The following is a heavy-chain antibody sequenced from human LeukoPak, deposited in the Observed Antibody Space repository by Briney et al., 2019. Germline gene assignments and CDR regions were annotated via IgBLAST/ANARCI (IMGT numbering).Heavy chain of an antibody. Sequence: ASVKVSCKASGYTFTRYYIHWVRQAPRQGLEWMGIINPSGGSTNHAQKFQGRVTMTRDTSTSTVYMELSSLRSEDTAIYYCARDPTNSRNWLDPWGQGTLVTVSS. V-gene: IGHV1-46*01. CDR3: ARDPTNSRNWLDP. CDR2: INPSGGST. CDR1: GYTFTRYY. D-gene: IGHD4-23*01. J-gene: IGHJ5*02.